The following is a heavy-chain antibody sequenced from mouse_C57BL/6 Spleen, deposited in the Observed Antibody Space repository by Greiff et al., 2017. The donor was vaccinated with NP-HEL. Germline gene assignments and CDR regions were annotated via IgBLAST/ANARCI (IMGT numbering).Heavy chain of an antibody. J-gene: IGHJ2*01. Sequence: VQLQESGAELVKPGASVKLSCTASGFNIKDYYMHWVKQRTEQGLEWIGRIDPEDGETKYAPKFQGKATITADTSSNTAYLQLSSLTSEDTAIYYCASTTVVAGYYFDYWGQGTTLTVSS. CDR2: IDPEDGET. CDR3: ASTTVVAGYYFDY. CDR1: GFNIKDYY. V-gene: IGHV14-2*01. D-gene: IGHD1-1*01.